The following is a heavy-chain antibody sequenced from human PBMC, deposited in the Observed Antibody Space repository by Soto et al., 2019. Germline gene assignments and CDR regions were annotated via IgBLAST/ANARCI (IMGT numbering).Heavy chain of an antibody. CDR1: GFTFSSYG. CDR2: IWYDGSNK. CDR3: ARGYQTGSYDAFDI. D-gene: IGHD2-2*01. V-gene: IGHV3-33*01. Sequence: QVQLVESGGGVVQPGRSLSLSSAASGFTFSSYGMHWVRQAPGKGLEWVAVIWYDGSNKYHADSVKGRFTISRDNSKNTLYVQMNSLRAEDTAVYYCARGYQTGSYDAFDIWGQGTMVTVSS. J-gene: IGHJ3*02.